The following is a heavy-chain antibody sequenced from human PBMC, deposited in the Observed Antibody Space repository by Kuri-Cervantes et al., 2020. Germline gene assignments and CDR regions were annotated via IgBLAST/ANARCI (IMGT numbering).Heavy chain of an antibody. CDR1: GYTFTSYD. CDR2: MNPNSGNT. V-gene: IGHV1-8*01. D-gene: IGHD1-14*01. CDR3: ARARKDGKGRYYYGMDV. J-gene: IGHJ6*02. Sequence: ASVKVSCKDSGYTFTSYDINWVRQATGQGREWMGWMNPNSGNTGYAQKFQGRVTMTRNTSISTAYMELSSLRSEDTAVYYCARARKDGKGRYYYGMDVWGQGTTVTVSS.